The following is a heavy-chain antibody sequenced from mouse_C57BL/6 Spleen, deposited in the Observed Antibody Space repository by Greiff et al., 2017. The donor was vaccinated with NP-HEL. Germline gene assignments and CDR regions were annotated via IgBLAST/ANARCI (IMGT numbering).Heavy chain of an antibody. Sequence: QVQLQQSGAELVRPGTSVKMSCKASGYTFTNYWIGWAKQRPGHGLEWIGDIYPGGGYTNYNEKFKGKATLTANKSSSTAYMQFSSLTSEDSAIYYCARRDYGSSSAWFAYWGQGTLVTVSA. D-gene: IGHD1-1*01. CDR2: IYPGGGYT. CDR3: ARRDYGSSSAWFAY. CDR1: GYTFTNYW. V-gene: IGHV1-63*01. J-gene: IGHJ3*01.